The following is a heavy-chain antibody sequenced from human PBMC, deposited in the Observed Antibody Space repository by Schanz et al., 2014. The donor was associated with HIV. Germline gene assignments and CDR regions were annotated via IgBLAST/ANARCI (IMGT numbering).Heavy chain of an antibody. J-gene: IGHJ4*02. V-gene: IGHV3-30*03. CDR3: ARGHTSGLFQGGPDS. CDR2: ISFDGATR. Sequence: QVQLVESGGGVVQPGRSLRLSCAASGFTFSSFGMHWVRQAPGKGLEWVALISFDGATRSYVDSVQGRFTISRDSSKNTLYLQMSSLRAEDTAVYYCARGHTSGLFQGGPDSWGQGTLVTVSS. D-gene: IGHD6-19*01. CDR1: GFTFSSFG.